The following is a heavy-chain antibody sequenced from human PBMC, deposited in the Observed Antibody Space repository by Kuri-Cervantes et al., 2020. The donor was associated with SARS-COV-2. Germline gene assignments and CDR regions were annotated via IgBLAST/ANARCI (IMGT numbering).Heavy chain of an antibody. V-gene: IGHV3-23*03. D-gene: IGHD3-10*01. CDR1: GFTFSSYA. CDR2: IYSGGSST. J-gene: IGHJ4*02. CDR3: AGGSYFF. Sequence: GGSLRLSCAASGFTFSSYAMSWVRQAPGKGLEWVSVIYSGGSSTYYADSVKGRFTISRDNAKNSLYLQMNSLRAEDTAVYYCAGGSYFFWGQGTLVTVSS.